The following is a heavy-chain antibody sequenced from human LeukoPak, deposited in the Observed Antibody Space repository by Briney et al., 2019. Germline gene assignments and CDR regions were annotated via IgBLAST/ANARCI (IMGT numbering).Heavy chain of an antibody. Sequence: GGSLRLSCAASGFTFSNYSMNWVRQAPGKGLEWVSSISSSSSYIYHADSVKGRFTISRDNAKNSLYLQMDSLRAEDTAVYYCAGAGGNSGLPFDYWGQGTLVTVSS. D-gene: IGHD4-23*01. J-gene: IGHJ4*02. CDR2: ISSSSSYI. CDR3: AGAGGNSGLPFDY. CDR1: GFTFSNYS. V-gene: IGHV3-21*01.